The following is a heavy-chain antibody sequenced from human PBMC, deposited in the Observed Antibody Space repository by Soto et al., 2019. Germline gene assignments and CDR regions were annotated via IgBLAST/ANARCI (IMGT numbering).Heavy chain of an antibody. Sequence: GASVKVSCKASGYTFTCYYMHWVRQAPGQGLEWMGWINPNSGGTNYAQKFQGRVTMTRDTSISTAYMELSRLRSDDTAVYYCASSGGYGTMVRGVPGVWGQGTTVTVSS. V-gene: IGHV1-2*02. J-gene: IGHJ6*02. CDR3: ASSGGYGTMVRGVPGV. D-gene: IGHD3-10*01. CDR1: GYTFTCYY. CDR2: INPNSGGT.